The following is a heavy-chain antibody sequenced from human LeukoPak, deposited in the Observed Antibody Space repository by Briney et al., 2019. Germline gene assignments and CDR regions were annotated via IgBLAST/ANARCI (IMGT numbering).Heavy chain of an antibody. V-gene: IGHV1-18*01. CDR2: ISAYNGNT. D-gene: IGHD2-2*01. J-gene: IGHJ6*02. CDR1: GYTFTSYG. CDR3: ARDRVCSSTSCCYYYYYYGMDV. Sequence: ASVKVSCKASGYTFTSYGISWVRQAPGQGLEWMGWISAYNGNTNYAQKLQGRVTMTTDTSTSTAYMELRSLRSDDTAVYYCARDRVCSSTSCCYYYYYYGMDVWGQGTTVTVSS.